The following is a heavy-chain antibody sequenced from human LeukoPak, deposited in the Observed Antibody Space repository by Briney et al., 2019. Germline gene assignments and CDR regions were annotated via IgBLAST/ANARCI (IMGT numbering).Heavy chain of an antibody. J-gene: IGHJ4*02. D-gene: IGHD3-22*01. CDR1: GFTFSSYA. CDR2: ISYDGSNK. V-gene: IGHV3-30-3*01. Sequence: GGSLRLSCAASGFTFSSYAMHWVRQAPGKGLEWVAVISYDGSNKYYADSVKGRFTISRDNSKNTLYLQMNSLRAEDTAVYYCAKGVFYYDSSGYYYYYWGQGTLVTVSS. CDR3: AKGVFYYDSSGYYYYY.